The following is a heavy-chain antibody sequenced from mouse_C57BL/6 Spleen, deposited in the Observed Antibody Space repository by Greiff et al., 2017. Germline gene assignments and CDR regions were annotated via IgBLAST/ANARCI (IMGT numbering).Heavy chain of an antibody. J-gene: IGHJ4*01. CDR3: ARKGGYYDYDDAMDY. D-gene: IGHD2-4*01. CDR2: IWSGGST. V-gene: IGHV2-2*01. Sequence: QVQLKQSGPGLVQPSQNLSITCTVSGFSLTSYGVHWVRQSPGKGLEWLGVIWSGGSTDYNAAFISRLSISKDNSKSQVFFKINSLQADDTAIYYCARKGGYYDYDDAMDYWGQGTSVTVSS. CDR1: GFSLTSYG.